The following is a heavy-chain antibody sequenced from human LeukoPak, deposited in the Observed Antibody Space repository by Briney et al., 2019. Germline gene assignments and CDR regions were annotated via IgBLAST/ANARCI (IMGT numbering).Heavy chain of an antibody. D-gene: IGHD1-26*01. J-gene: IGHJ4*02. CDR2: IYYSGST. Sequence: SETLSLTCTVPGGSISSYYWSWIRQPPGKGLEWIGYIYYSGSTNYNPSLKSRVTISVDTSKNQFSLKLTSVTAADTAVYCCARGIVGATLGGYFDYWGQGTLVTVSS. V-gene: IGHV4-59*01. CDR3: ARGIVGATLGGYFDY. CDR1: GGSISSYY.